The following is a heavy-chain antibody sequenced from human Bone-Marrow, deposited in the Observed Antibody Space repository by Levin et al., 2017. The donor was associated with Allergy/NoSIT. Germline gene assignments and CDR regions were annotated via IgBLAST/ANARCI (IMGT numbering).Heavy chain of an antibody. CDR2: IYSGGTT. Sequence: GGSLRLSCAASGFTVSSNYMSWVRQAPGKGLEWVSIIYSGGTTYYADSVKSRFTITRDNSRNTLDLQMNSMRAEETGVYYCAGAPDRQYVRGMDVWGHGTTVTVSS. V-gene: IGHV3-66*01. D-gene: IGHD3-16*01. CDR3: AGAPDRQYVRGMDV. J-gene: IGHJ6*02. CDR1: GFTVSSNY.